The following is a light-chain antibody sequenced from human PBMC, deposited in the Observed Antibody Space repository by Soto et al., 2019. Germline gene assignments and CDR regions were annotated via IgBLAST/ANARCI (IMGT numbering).Light chain of an antibody. CDR1: HTIATY. CDR3: QQFYYYPHT. J-gene: IGKJ2*01. CDR2: GAS. Sequence: IQMTQSPSSLSASVGDGVTLTCRASHTIATYLNWYQQKPGQVPEVLIYGASRLHVGVPSRFTGSGYGTDFTLTINNLQPEDSAIYYCQQFYYYPHTFGQGTKLEVK. V-gene: IGKV1-39*01.